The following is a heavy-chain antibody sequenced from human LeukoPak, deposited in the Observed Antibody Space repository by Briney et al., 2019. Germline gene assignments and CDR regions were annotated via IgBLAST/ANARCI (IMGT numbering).Heavy chain of an antibody. CDR3: SRESGAFSPFGY. Sequence: SSETLSLTCDVSGGSISRTNWWSWVRQSPGQGLEWIGEISLSGRTNYNPSLQSRVTMSLDESENQLSLDLASVTAADTAVYYCSRESGAFSPFGYWGQGTLVTVHS. J-gene: IGHJ4*02. V-gene: IGHV4-4*02. CDR2: ISLSGRT. CDR1: GGSISRTNW. D-gene: IGHD1-26*01.